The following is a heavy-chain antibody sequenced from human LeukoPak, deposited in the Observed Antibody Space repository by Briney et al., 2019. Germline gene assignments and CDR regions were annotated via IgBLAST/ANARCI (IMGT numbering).Heavy chain of an antibody. CDR3: ARVLAYCGGDCYPDAFDI. Sequence: SETLSLTCSVSGXSITNYYWSWIRQSPGKGREWIGFIYNTGRTNYNPSLQSRVTMSIDTSKNQFSLKLSSVTAADTAVYYCARVLAYCGGDCYPDAFDIWGQGTMVTVSS. J-gene: IGHJ3*02. CDR1: GXSITNYY. V-gene: IGHV4-59*01. CDR2: IYNTGRT. D-gene: IGHD2-21*02.